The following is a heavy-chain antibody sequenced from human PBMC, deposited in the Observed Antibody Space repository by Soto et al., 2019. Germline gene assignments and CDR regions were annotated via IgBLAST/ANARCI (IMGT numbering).Heavy chain of an antibody. Sequence: GGSLRLSCAASGFTFSSYSMHWVRQAPGKGLEWVAGINNDGSNTSYADSVKGRFTISRDNAKNTLYLQMNSLRAEDTAVYYCASSLLTPFDYWGQGTLVTVSS. J-gene: IGHJ4*02. V-gene: IGHV3-74*01. CDR3: ASSLLTPFDY. CDR2: INNDGSNT. D-gene: IGHD7-27*01. CDR1: GFTFSSYS.